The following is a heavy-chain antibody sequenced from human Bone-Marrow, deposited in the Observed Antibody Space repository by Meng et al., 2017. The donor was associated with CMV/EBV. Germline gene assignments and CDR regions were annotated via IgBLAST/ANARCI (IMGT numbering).Heavy chain of an antibody. D-gene: IGHD3-3*01. V-gene: IGHV1-46*01. Sequence: ASVKVSCKASGYTFTSYYMHWVRQAPGQGLEWMGIINPSGGSTSYAQKFQGRVTMTRDTSTSTVYMELSSLRSEDTAVYYCAGALWSGYYSSRWGQGKLVNVDS. J-gene: IGHJ4*02. CDR2: INPSGGST. CDR1: GYTFTSYY. CDR3: AGALWSGYYSSR.